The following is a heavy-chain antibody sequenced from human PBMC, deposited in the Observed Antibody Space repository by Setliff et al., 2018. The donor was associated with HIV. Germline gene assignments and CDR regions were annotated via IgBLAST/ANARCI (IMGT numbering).Heavy chain of an antibody. D-gene: IGHD3-10*01. Sequence: PSETLSLTCSVSGGPISSMTDYWGWIRQPPGKGLEWVGSMYHSGSTYYNPSLKSRVAMSIDTSKNQFSLKLRSVTAVDTAVYYCARSALWFGEADWYFDLWVRGTLVTVSS. CDR2: MYHSGST. CDR1: GGPISSMTDY. CDR3: ARSALWFGEADWYFDL. V-gene: IGHV4-39*07. J-gene: IGHJ2*01.